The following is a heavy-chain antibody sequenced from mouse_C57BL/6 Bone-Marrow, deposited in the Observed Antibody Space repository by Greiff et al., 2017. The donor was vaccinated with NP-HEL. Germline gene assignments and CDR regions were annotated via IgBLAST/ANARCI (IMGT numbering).Heavy chain of an antibody. CDR1: GYTFTSYG. CDR2: IYPRSGNT. V-gene: IGHV1-81*01. Sequence: VQRVESGAELARPGASVKLSCKASGYTFTSYGISWVKQRTGQGLEWIGEIYPRSGNTYYNEKFKGKATLTADKSSSTAYMELRSLTSEDSAVYFCARRTTVVPCDYWGQGTTLTVSS. CDR3: ARRTTVVPCDY. J-gene: IGHJ2*01. D-gene: IGHD1-1*01.